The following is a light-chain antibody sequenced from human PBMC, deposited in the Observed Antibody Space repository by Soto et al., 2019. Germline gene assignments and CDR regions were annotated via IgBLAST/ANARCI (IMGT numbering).Light chain of an antibody. V-gene: IGKV2-28*01. CDR3: MQALQTPT. Sequence: DIVMTQSPLSLPVTPGEPASISCRSSQSLLHSNGYNYLDWYLQKPGQSPQLLIYWGSNRASGVPDRFSGSGSGTDFTLKISRVEAEDVGVYYCMQALQTPTFGQGTKVDI. J-gene: IGKJ1*01. CDR1: QSLLHSNGYNY. CDR2: WGS.